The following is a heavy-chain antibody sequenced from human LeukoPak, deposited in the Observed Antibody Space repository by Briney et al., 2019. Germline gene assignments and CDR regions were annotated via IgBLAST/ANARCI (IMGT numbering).Heavy chain of an antibody. CDR1: GGSISSSSYY. D-gene: IGHD3-10*01. V-gene: IGHV4-39*07. CDR2: IYYSGST. CDR3: ARERYYYGSGSYLDY. J-gene: IGHJ4*02. Sequence: PSETLSLTCTVSGGSISSSSYYWGWIRQPPGKGLEWIGSIYYSGSTYYIPSLKSRVTISVDTSKNQFSLKLSSVTAADTAVYYCARERYYYGSGSYLDYWGQGTLVTVSS.